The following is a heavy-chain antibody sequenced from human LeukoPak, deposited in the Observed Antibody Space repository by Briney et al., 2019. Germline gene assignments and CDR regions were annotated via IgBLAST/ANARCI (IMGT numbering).Heavy chain of an antibody. CDR3: ARFYCSSTSCFYYFDY. CDR2: IYYSGST. Sequence: PSETLSLTCTVSGGSISSYYWSWIRQPPGKGLEWIGYIYYSGSTNYNPSLKSRVTISVDTSKNQFSLKLSSVTAADTAVYYCARFYCSSTSCFYYFDYWGQGTLVTVSS. CDR1: GGSISSYY. V-gene: IGHV4-59*01. D-gene: IGHD2-2*01. J-gene: IGHJ4*02.